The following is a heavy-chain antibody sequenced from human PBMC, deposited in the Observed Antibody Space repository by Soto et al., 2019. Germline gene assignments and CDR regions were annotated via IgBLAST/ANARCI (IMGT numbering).Heavy chain of an antibody. J-gene: IGHJ4*02. CDR2: ISQWSRYP. D-gene: IGHD2-15*01. CDR1: GFPFGDSY. Sequence: GGSRSLSCTGSGFPFGDSYQTWIRQDPGKGLEWLSYISQWSRYPAYADSVKGRFNISGENARRSLFLQMTSLTAEDTAMYYCVRGGGRGGFDRWGKGNMVTVSS. CDR3: VRGGGRGGFDR. V-gene: IGHV3-11*05.